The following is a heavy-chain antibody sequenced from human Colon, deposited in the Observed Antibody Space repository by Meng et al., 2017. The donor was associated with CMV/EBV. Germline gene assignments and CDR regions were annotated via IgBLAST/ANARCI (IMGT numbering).Heavy chain of an antibody. D-gene: IGHD2-2*01. Sequence: GGSLRLSCTASGLTVSKNYMSWVRQAPEKGLEWVAIIYSGGTTYYADSVKGRFTISRDNSKNTLYLQMNSLRGEDTAAYYCASIPRWTSVVPEVKDFWGQGTVVTVSS. CDR2: IYSGGTT. V-gene: IGHV3-66*02. CDR1: GLTVSKNY. J-gene: IGHJ4*02. CDR3: ASIPRWTSVVPEVKDF.